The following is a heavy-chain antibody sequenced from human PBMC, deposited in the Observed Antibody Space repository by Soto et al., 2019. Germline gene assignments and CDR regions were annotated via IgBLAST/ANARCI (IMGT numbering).Heavy chain of an antibody. CDR1: GYSFTNND. V-gene: IGHV1-8*01. CDR3: ARLYTYGYYHFDH. J-gene: IGHJ4*02. Sequence: ASVKVSCKASGYSFTNNDVSWVRQATGQGLEWMGWMNPGSGDTGYAQKFQGRVTMTRDISIATAYMELSSLTPADTAVYFCARLYTYGYYHFDHWGQGTLVTVSS. CDR2: MNPGSGDT. D-gene: IGHD3-22*01.